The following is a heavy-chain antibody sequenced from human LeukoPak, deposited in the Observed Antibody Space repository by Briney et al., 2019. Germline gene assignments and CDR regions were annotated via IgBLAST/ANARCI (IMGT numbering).Heavy chain of an antibody. V-gene: IGHV3-23*01. CDR2: INNRDDST. CDR1: GFPFSSYA. D-gene: IGHD3-22*01. J-gene: IGHJ3*02. CDR3: VKGWDYYDSSGYSRLRAFDI. Sequence: GGSLRLSCAASGFPFSSYAMSWVRQAPGQGLEWVSTINNRDDSTYYADSVKGRFTISRDNAKKSLYLQMDSLRAEDTAVYYCVKGWDYYDSSGYSRLRAFDIWGQGTMVTVSS.